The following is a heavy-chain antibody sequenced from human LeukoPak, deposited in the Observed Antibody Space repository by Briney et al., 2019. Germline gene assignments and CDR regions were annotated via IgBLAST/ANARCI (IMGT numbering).Heavy chain of an antibody. Sequence: PSETLSLTCAVYGGSFSGYYWSWIRQPPGKGLEWIGEINHSGSTNYNPSLKSRVTISVDTSKNQFSLKLSSVTAADTAVYYCARGTIKYSSGWYTSHWFDPWGQGTLVTVSS. CDR1: GGSFSGYY. D-gene: IGHD6-19*01. J-gene: IGHJ5*02. CDR3: ARGTIKYSSGWYTSHWFDP. CDR2: INHSGST. V-gene: IGHV4-34*01.